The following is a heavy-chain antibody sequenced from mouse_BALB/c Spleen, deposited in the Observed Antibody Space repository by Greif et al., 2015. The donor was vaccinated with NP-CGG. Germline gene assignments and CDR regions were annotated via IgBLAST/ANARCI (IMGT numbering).Heavy chain of an antibody. V-gene: IGHV5-12-2*01. CDR2: ISNGGGST. J-gene: IGHJ2*01. D-gene: IGHD5-5*01. CDR3: ARHNTTYFFDY. Sequence: EVNVVESGGGLVQPGGSLKLSCAASGFTFSSYTMSWVRQTPEKRLEWVAYISNGGGSTYYPDTVKGRFTISRDNAKNTLYLQMSSLKSEDTAMYYCARHNTTYFFDYWGQGTTLTVSS. CDR1: GFTFSSYT.